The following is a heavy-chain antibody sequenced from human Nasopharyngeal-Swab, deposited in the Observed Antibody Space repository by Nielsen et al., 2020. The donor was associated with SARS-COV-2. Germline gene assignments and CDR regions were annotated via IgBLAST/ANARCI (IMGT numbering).Heavy chain of an antibody. Sequence: WIRQHPGKGLEWIGYIYYSGSTYYNPSLKSRVTISVDTSKNQFSLKLSSVTAADTAVYYCARAVVWVGAAPSAVWGYFDYWGQGTLVTSPQ. V-gene: IGHV4-30-4*06. J-gene: IGHJ4*02. CDR2: IYYSGST. D-gene: IGHD2-15*01. CDR3: ARAVVWVGAAPSAVWGYFDY.